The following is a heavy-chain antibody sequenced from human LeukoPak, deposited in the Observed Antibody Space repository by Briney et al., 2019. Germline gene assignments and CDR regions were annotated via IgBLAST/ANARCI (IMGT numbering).Heavy chain of an antibody. CDR2: IYHSRST. CDR1: GYSISSGYY. Sequence: SETLSLTCAVSGYSISSGYYWGWIRQPPGKGLEWIGSIYHSRSTYYNPSLKSRVTISVDTSKNQFSLKLSSVTAADTAVYYCARVDINGGTSFDYWGQGTLVTVSS. CDR3: ARVDINGGTSFDY. J-gene: IGHJ4*02. D-gene: IGHD2-8*01. V-gene: IGHV4-38-2*01.